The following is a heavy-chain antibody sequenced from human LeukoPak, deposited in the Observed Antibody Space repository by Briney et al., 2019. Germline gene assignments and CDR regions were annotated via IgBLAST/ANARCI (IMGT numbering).Heavy chain of an antibody. CDR3: ARESWHLRTNYYYGMDV. D-gene: IGHD1-14*01. V-gene: IGHV4-61*02. Sequence: SQTLSLTCTGSGVSISSDSYDWRWIGQPAGKGLEWIGRIDSSGSTNYNPSLKSRVTILVDPFKNHFSLKLSSVTAADTAVYYCARESWHLRTNYYYGMDVWGQGPTVTVSS. CDR2: IDSSGST. J-gene: IGHJ6*02. CDR1: GVSISSDSYD.